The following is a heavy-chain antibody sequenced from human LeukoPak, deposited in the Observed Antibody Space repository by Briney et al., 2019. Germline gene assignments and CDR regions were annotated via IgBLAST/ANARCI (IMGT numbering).Heavy chain of an antibody. J-gene: IGHJ4*02. CDR1: GFTFSSYA. CDR3: ASRRGDSSGFDY. Sequence: GGSLRLSCAASGFTFSSYAMSWVRQAPGKGLEWVSAISGSGGSTYYADSVKGRFTISGDNSKNTLYLQMNSLRAEDTAVYYCASRRGDSSGFDYWGQGTLVTVSS. V-gene: IGHV3-23*01. D-gene: IGHD3-22*01. CDR2: ISGSGGST.